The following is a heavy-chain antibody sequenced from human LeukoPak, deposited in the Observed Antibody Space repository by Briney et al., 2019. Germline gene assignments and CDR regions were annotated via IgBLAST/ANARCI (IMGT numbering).Heavy chain of an antibody. CDR3: AKESSGYYFDY. CDR2: IYSGGST. J-gene: IGHJ4*02. Sequence: TGGSLRLSCAASGFTVSSNYMTWVRQAPGKGLEWVSVIYSGGSTYYADSVKGRFTISRDNSKNTLYLQMNSLRAEDTAVCYCAKESSGYYFDYWGQGTLVTVSS. CDR1: GFTVSSNY. V-gene: IGHV3-53*01. D-gene: IGHD6-19*01.